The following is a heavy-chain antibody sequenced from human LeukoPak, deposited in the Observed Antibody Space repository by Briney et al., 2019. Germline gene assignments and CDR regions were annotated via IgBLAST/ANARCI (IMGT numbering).Heavy chain of an antibody. V-gene: IGHV4-59*01. CDR1: GGSISSYY. CDR2: IYYSGST. CDR3: AGSFAVNSGSYPGTTYFDY. D-gene: IGHD1-26*01. Sequence: KPSETLSLTCTVSGGSISSYYWSWIRQPPGKGLEWIGYIYYSGSTNYNPSLKSRVTISVDTSKNQFSLRLSSVTAADTAVYYCAGSFAVNSGSYPGTTYFDYWGQGTLVTVSS. J-gene: IGHJ4*02.